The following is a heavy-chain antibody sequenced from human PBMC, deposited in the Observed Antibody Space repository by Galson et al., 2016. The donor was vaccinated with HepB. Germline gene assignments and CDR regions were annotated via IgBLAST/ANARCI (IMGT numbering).Heavy chain of an antibody. CDR1: NDSLSSGVHY. CDR3: ATGDYGYTFDF. V-gene: IGHV4-31*03. J-gene: IGHJ4*02. CDR2: MYYSGPT. D-gene: IGHD3-16*01. Sequence: TLSLTCTVSNDSLSSGVHYYSWLRQLPGKGLEWIGNMYYSGPTSYSPSLKSRVSISVDTSTSQFSLRLTSVTAADTAVYYCATGDYGYTFDFWGQGTLVTVSS.